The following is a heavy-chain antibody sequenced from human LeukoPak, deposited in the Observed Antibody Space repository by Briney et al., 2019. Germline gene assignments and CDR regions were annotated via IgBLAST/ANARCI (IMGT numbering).Heavy chain of an antibody. V-gene: IGHV5-51*01. CDR3: ARSPITVAGYFDF. J-gene: IGHJ4*02. CDR2: FYPADSET. Sequence: GASLQISSKGSGSRFTTYWIAWVRQLPGKGLECLGLFYPADSETRYRPSFQGQVTFSADKSINTAYLQWSSLKASDTAIYYCARSPITVAGYFDFWGQGTLVTVSS. D-gene: IGHD6-13*01. CDR1: GSRFTTYW.